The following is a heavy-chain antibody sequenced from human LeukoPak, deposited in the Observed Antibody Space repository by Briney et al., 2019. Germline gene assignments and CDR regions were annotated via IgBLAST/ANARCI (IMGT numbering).Heavy chain of an antibody. J-gene: IGHJ4*02. CDR1: GYTFTSYG. V-gene: IGHV1-18*04. CDR3: ARDQGYYGSGTVDY. D-gene: IGHD3-10*01. CDR2: ISAYNGNT. Sequence: ASVKVSCKASGYTFTSYGISWVRQAPGQGLEWMGWISAYNGNTNYAQKLQGRVTMTTDTSTSTAYMELRSLRSDDTAVYHCARDQGYYGSGTVDYWGQGTLVTVSS.